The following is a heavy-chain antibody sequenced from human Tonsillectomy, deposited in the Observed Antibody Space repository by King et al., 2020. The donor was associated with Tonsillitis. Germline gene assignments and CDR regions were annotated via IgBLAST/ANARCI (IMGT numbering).Heavy chain of an antibody. D-gene: IGHD3-10*01. J-gene: IGHJ5*02. CDR1: GYSFTSYW. V-gene: IGHV5-51*01. CDR2: IYPGDSDT. CDR3: ARHGVWGSGSYLPEVVAEKTYNWFDP. Sequence: QLVQSGAEVKKPGESLKISCKGSGYSFTSYWIGWVRQMPGKGLEWMGIIYPGDSDTRYSPSFQGQVTISADKSISTAYLQWSSLKASDTAMYYCARHGVWGSGSYLPEVVAEKTYNWFDPWGQGTLVTVSS.